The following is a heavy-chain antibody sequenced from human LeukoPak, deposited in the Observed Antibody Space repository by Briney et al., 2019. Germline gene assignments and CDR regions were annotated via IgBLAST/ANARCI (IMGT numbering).Heavy chain of an antibody. CDR3: ATLGYSYGTDY. J-gene: IGHJ4*02. D-gene: IGHD5-18*01. CDR1: GGSISSYC. Sequence: SETLSLTCTVSGGSISSYCWSWIRQRPGKGLEWIGYIFYSGSTNYNPSLKSRVTISVDTSKNQFSLKLSSVTAADTAVYYCATLGYSYGTDYWGQGTLVTVSS. V-gene: IGHV4-59*08. CDR2: IFYSGST.